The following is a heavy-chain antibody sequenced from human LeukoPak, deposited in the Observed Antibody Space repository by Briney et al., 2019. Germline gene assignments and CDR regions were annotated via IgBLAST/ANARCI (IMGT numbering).Heavy chain of an antibody. J-gene: IGHJ4*02. Sequence: SETLSLTCTVSGGSISSGSYYWVFIRQPPGKGLEWIGSIYYSGSTYYNPSLKSRVTISVDTSKNQFSLKLSSVTAADTAVYYCARDGSGWSYYFDCWGQGTLVTVSS. CDR3: ARDGSGWSYYFDC. D-gene: IGHD6-19*01. V-gene: IGHV4-39*07. CDR1: GGSISSGSYY. CDR2: IYYSGST.